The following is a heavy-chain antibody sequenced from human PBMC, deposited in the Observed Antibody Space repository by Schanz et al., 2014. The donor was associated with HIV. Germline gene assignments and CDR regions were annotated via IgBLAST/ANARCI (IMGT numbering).Heavy chain of an antibody. V-gene: IGHV3-33*08. J-gene: IGHJ3*01. CDR1: GFSFDSFG. D-gene: IGHD2-2*01. CDR3: ARDPYCRTTSCYSTAFDL. Sequence: QVHLVESGGGVVQPGRSLRLSCVASGFSFDSFGMHWVRQAPGKGLEWVAVIWFDGRNKYYGDSVKGRFMISRDNSNNTLYLQMNSLRAEDTALYYCARDPYCRTTSCYSTAFDLWGQGTLVTVSS. CDR2: IWFDGRNK.